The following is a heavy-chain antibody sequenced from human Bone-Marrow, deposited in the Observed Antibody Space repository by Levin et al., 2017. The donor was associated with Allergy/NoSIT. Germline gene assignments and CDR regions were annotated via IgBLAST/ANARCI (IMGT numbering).Heavy chain of an antibody. CDR3: ARSGYSGYDVRGWFDP. D-gene: IGHD5-12*01. Sequence: SVKVSCKASGGTFSSYAISWVRQAPGQGLEWMGGIIPIFGTANYAQKFQGRVTITADESTSTAYMELSSLRSEDTAVYYCARSGYSGYDVRGWFDPWGQGTLVTVSS. J-gene: IGHJ5*02. CDR2: IIPIFGTA. V-gene: IGHV1-69*13. CDR1: GGTFSSYA.